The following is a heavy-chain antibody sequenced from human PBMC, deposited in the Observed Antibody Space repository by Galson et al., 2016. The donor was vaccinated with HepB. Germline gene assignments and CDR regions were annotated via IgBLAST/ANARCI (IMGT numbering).Heavy chain of an antibody. D-gene: IGHD6-6*01. CDR3: ARDLYSSSSGQEGMDI. Sequence: SVKVSCTASGYTFTNYYIHWVRQAPGQGLEWVGDINPSGTSTSYAQQFQGRVTVSRDTSTSTVYMELSSLRSEGTAVYYCARDLYSSSSGQEGMDIWGQGTTVTVAS. CDR2: INPSGTST. CDR1: GYTFTNYY. J-gene: IGHJ6*02. V-gene: IGHV1-46*01.